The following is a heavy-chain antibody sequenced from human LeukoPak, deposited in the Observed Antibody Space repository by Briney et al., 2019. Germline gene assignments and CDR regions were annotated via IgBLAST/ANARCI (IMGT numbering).Heavy chain of an antibody. CDR1: GYTFTGYY. Sequence: ASVKVSCKASGYTFTGYYMHWVRQAPGQGLEWMGWINPNSGGTNYAQKFQGRVTMTRDTPISTAYMELSRLRSDDTAVYYCARVERKQWLVRYYYYGMDVWGQGTTVTVPS. D-gene: IGHD6-19*01. V-gene: IGHV1-2*02. CDR3: ARVERKQWLVRYYYYGMDV. CDR2: INPNSGGT. J-gene: IGHJ6*02.